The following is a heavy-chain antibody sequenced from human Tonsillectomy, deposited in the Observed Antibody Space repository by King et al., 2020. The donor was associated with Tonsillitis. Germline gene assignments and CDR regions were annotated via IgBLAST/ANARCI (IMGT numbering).Heavy chain of an antibody. V-gene: IGHV3-11*01. CDR2: ISRSGDTI. D-gene: IGHD5-18*01. J-gene: IGHJ6*02. CDR1: GFNFSDYY. Sequence: VQLVESGGGLVXXGGSLRLSCAASGFNFSDYYISWIRQAPGKGLEWISYISRSGDTIYYADSVKGRFTISRDNAKKSLYLQMNSLRVDDTAVYYCARGRKQLPLGLDVWGQGTTVTVSS. CDR3: ARGRKQLPLGLDV.